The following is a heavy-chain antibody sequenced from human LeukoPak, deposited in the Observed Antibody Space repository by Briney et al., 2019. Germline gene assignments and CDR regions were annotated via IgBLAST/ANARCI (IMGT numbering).Heavy chain of an antibody. CDR2: IYYSGST. Sequence: SETLSLTCTVSGGSISSYYWSWIRQPPGKGLEWIGYIYYSGSTNYNPSLKSRVTISVDTSKNQFSLKLSSVTAADTAVYYCASWGEGGAFDIWGQGTMVTVSS. CDR3: ASWGEGGAFDI. D-gene: IGHD3-16*01. CDR1: GGSISSYY. V-gene: IGHV4-59*01. J-gene: IGHJ3*02.